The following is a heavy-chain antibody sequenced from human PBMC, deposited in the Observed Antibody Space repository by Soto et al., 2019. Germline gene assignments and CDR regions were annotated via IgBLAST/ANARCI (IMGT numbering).Heavy chain of an antibody. J-gene: IGHJ4*02. Sequence: PSQTLSLTCAISGYSVSSNSAAWNWIRQSPSRGLEWLGRTYYRSKWYNDYAVSVKSRITINPDTSKNQFSLHLNSVTPEDTAVYYCARADFDTALMVYSRFDYWGQGALVTVSS. CDR2: TYYRSKWYN. V-gene: IGHV6-1*01. CDR3: ARADFDTALMVYSRFDY. CDR1: GYSVSSNSAA. D-gene: IGHD2-8*01.